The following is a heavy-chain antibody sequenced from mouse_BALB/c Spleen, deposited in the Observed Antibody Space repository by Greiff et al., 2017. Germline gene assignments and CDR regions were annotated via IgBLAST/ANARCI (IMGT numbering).Heavy chain of an antibody. D-gene: IGHD2-1*01. CDR1: GYSITSGYY. CDR3: ARGTIYYGNCPFDD. Sequence: DVKLQESGPGLVKPSQSLSLTCSVTGYSITSGYYWNWIRQFPGNKLEWMGYISYDGSNNYNPSLKNRISITRDTSKNQFFLKLNSVTTEDTATYYCARGTIYYGNCPFDDWGQGTTLTVSS. J-gene: IGHJ2*01. V-gene: IGHV3-6*02. CDR2: ISYDGSN.